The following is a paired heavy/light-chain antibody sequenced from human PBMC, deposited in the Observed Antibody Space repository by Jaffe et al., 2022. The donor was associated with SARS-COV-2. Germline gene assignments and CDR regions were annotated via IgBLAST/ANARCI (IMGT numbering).Light chain of an antibody. Sequence: QSMLTQPPSVSAAPGQKVTISCSGSSSNIGDNYVSWYQQFPGTAPKLLIYDNNKRPSGIPDRFSGSKSGTSATLGITGLQTGDEADYYCGTWDSSLSAGMFGGGTKLTVL. CDR3: GTWDSSLSAGM. CDR2: DNN. V-gene: IGLV1-51*01. CDR1: SSNIGDNY. J-gene: IGLJ3*02.
Heavy chain of an antibody. CDR3: ARDPGNKDYYGMDV. CDR2: ISGYDGGT. CDR1: GYTFSNYG. V-gene: IGHV1-18*01. Sequence: QVQLVQSGAEVKKPGASVKVSCKTSGYTFSNYGITWVRQAPGQGLAWMGWISGYDGGTHYAQKFQGRVTMTTDTSTTTAYMELTSLRSDDTAVYYCARDPGNKDYYGMDVWGQGTTVTVSS. D-gene: IGHD3-10*01. J-gene: IGHJ6*02.